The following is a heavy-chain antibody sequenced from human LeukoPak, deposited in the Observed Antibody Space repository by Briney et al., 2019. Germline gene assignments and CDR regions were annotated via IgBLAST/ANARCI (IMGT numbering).Heavy chain of an antibody. V-gene: IGHV3-33*06. D-gene: IGHD4-11*01. J-gene: IGHJ1*01. CDR2: VWSDGSDK. CDR3: AKYAQRGFDYSNSLQN. CDR1: GFTLSHYG. Sequence: GGSLRLSCAASGFTLSHYGMRWVPQTPGAGLEWVAVVWSDGSDKYYAKSVKGRFTISRDNSKNSLFLQMNSLRAEDTAVYYCAKYAQRGFDYSNSLQNWGQGILVTVSS.